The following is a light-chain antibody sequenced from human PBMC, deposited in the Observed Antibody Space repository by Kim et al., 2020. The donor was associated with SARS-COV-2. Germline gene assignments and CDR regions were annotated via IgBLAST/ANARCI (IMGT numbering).Light chain of an antibody. CDR2: GAS. V-gene: IGKV1-27*01. CDR1: QVINNY. CDR3: QKYDSAPWT. Sequence: DIQMTQSPSSLSASVGDRVTITCRASQVINNYLAWYQQKPGKAPTVLIYGASTLHSGVPSRFSGSGSGTDFTLTISSLQPEDVGTYYCQKYDSAPWTFGHGPRWIS. J-gene: IGKJ1*01.